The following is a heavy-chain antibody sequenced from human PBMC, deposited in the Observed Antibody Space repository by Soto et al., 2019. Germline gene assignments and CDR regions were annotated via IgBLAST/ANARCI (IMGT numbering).Heavy chain of an antibody. CDR2: IIPILGIA. V-gene: IGHV1-69*04. CDR3: AREEYYYGSGAFFHY. Sequence: QVQLVQSGAEVKKPGSSVKVSCKASGGTFSSYAISWVRQAPGQGLEWMGRIIPILGIANYAQKFQGRVTITADKSTSTAYMELSSLRSEDTAVYYCAREEYYYGSGAFFHYSGQGTLVTVSS. CDR1: GGTFSSYA. D-gene: IGHD3-10*01. J-gene: IGHJ4*02.